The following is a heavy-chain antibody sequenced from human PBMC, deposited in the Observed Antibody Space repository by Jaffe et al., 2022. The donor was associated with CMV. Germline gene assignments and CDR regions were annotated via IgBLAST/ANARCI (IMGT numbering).Heavy chain of an antibody. CDR3: ARVRSSGWGSGWVSYYMDV. V-gene: IGHV1-2*04. CDR2: INPNSGGT. J-gene: IGHJ6*03. D-gene: IGHD6-19*01. Sequence: QVQLVQSGAEVKKPGASVKVSCKASGYTFTGYYMHWVRQAPGQGLEWMGWINPNSGGTNYAQKFQGWVTMTRDTSISTAYMELSRLRSDDTAVYYCARVRSSGWGSGWVSYYMDVWGKGTTVTVSS. CDR1: GYTFTGYY.